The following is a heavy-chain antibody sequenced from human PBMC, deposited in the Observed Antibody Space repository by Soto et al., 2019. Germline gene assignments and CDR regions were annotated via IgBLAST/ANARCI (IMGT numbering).Heavy chain of an antibody. D-gene: IGHD3-9*01. V-gene: IGHV1-46*01. CDR2: INPSGGST. CDR3: ARDTRVYYDILTGYYTYYYYGMDV. Sequence: ASVKVSCKASGYTFTSYYMHWVRQAPGQGLEWMGIINPSGGSTSYAQKFQGRVTMTRDTSTSTVYMELSSLRSEDTAVYYCARDTRVYYDILTGYYTYYYYGMDVWGQGTTVTAP. CDR1: GYTFTSYY. J-gene: IGHJ6*02.